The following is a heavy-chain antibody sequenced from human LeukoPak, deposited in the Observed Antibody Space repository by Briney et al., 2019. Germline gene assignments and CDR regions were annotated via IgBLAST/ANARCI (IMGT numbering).Heavy chain of an antibody. CDR1: GFTFNTYT. J-gene: IGHJ4*02. CDR2: ISGSSGII. V-gene: IGHV3-48*01. D-gene: IGHD7-27*01. CDR3: ARGGNWGYFDY. Sequence: GSLRLSCAASGFTFNTYTMNWVRQAPGKGLEWVSYISGSSGIIDYADSVNGRFTISRDNSKNTLFLQMNSLRTEDTAIYHCARGGNWGYFDYWGQGTLVTVSS.